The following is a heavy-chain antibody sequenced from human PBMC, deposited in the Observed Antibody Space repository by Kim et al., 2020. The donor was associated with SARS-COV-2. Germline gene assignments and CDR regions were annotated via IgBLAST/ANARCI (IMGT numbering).Heavy chain of an antibody. CDR3: ARENAGGREPNYYGSGSYLDDY. CDR2: INPNSGGT. J-gene: IGHJ4*02. CDR1: GYTFTGYY. V-gene: IGHV1-2*02. Sequence: ASVKVSCKASGYTFTGYYMHWVRQAPGQGLEWMGWINPNSGGTNYAQKFQGRVTMTRDTSISTAYMELSRLRSDDTAVYYCARENAGGREPNYYGSGSYLDDYWGQGTLVTVSS. D-gene: IGHD3-10*01.